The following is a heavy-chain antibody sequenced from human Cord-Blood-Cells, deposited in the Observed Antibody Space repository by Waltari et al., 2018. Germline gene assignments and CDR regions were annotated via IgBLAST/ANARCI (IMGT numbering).Heavy chain of an antibody. CDR1: GYTFTGYY. J-gene: IGHJ3*02. D-gene: IGHD4-17*01. Sequence: QVQLVQSGAEVKKPGASVKVSCKASGYTFTGYYMHWVRQAPGQGLEWMGWINPNSGGTNYAQKFQGWVTMTRDTSISTAYMGLSRLRSDDTAVYYCARVSFGGDGDYDAFDIWGQGTMVTVSS. CDR3: ARVSFGGDGDYDAFDI. CDR2: INPNSGGT. V-gene: IGHV1-2*04.